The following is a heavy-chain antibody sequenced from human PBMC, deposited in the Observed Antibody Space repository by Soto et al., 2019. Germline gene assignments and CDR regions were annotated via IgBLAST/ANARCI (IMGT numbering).Heavy chain of an antibody. Sequence: SETLSLTCAVYGGSFSGYYWSWIRQPPGKGLEWIGEINHSGSTNYNPSLKSRVTISVDTSKNQFSLKLSSVTAADTAVYYCARGRLGLRYYYMDVWGKGTTVTVSS. CDR1: GGSFSGYY. CDR2: INHSGST. J-gene: IGHJ6*03. V-gene: IGHV4-34*01. CDR3: ARGRLGLRYYYMDV. D-gene: IGHD4-17*01.